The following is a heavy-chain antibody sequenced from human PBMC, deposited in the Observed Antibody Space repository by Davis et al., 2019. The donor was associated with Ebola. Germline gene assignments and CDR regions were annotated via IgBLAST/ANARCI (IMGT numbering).Heavy chain of an antibody. CDR1: GFVFSSYV. CDR3: AKGRDCTNGICYSDY. J-gene: IGHJ4*02. Sequence: GGSLRLSCAASGFVFSSYVMSWVRQAPGKGLEWVAGISYDGSDKYYADSVKGRFTISRDNSRDTLYLQMNSLRAEDTAVYYCAKGRDCTNGICYSDYWGQGTLVTVSS. D-gene: IGHD2-8*01. CDR2: ISYDGSDK. V-gene: IGHV3-30*18.